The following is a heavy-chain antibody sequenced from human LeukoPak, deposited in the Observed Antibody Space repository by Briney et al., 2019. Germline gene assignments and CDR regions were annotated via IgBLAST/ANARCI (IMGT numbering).Heavy chain of an antibody. D-gene: IGHD1-26*01. Sequence: PGGSLRLSCAASGFTFSSFGMHWVRQAPGKGLEWVSSISSSSSYIYYADSVKGRFTISRDNAKNSLYLQMNSLRAEDTAVYYCARDFTAGAQDYWGQGTLVTVSS. J-gene: IGHJ4*02. CDR3: ARDFTAGAQDY. CDR2: ISSSSSYI. CDR1: GFTFSSFG. V-gene: IGHV3-21*01.